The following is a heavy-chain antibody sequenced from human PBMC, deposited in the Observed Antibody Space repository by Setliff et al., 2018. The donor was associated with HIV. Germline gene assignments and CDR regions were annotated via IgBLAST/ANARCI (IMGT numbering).Heavy chain of an antibody. J-gene: IGHJ6*03. CDR3: ARGTAYYNFWSGYSQDYYYYMDV. D-gene: IGHD3-3*01. CDR2: IYYSGST. CDR1: GGSITTSTFY. Sequence: SETLSLTCTVSGGSITTSTFYWGWIRQPPGKGLEWIGYIYYSGSTKYNPSLKSRVTISVDTSKNQFSLKLSSVTAADTAVYYCARGTAYYNFWSGYSQDYYYYMDVWGKGTTVTVSS. V-gene: IGHV4-61*05.